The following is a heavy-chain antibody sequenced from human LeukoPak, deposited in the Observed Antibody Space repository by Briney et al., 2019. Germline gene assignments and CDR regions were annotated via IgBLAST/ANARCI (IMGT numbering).Heavy chain of an antibody. CDR3: ARGGRGYDFWSGYSNFDY. Sequence: ASVKVSCKASGYTFTGYYMHWVRQAPGQGLEWMGRINPNSGGTNYAQKFQGRVTMTRDTSISTAYMELSRLRSDDTAVYYYARGGRGYDFWSGYSNFDYWGQGTLVTVSS. D-gene: IGHD3-3*01. J-gene: IGHJ4*02. V-gene: IGHV1-2*06. CDR1: GYTFTGYY. CDR2: INPNSGGT.